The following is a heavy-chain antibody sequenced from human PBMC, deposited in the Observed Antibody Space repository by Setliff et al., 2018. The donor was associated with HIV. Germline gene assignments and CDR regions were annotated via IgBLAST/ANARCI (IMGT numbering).Heavy chain of an antibody. V-gene: IGHV4-59*12. CDR3: ARVSSTYWYSIFRNYYYHMDV. CDR1: GGSISSYY. Sequence: SETLSLTCTVSGGSISSYYWSWIRQPPGKGLEWIGYIYYSGSTNYNPSLKSRVTISVDTSKKQFSLKLSSVTAADTAVYYCARVSSTYWYSIFRNYYYHMDVWGKGTTVTVSS. D-gene: IGHD2-8*02. CDR2: IYYSGST. J-gene: IGHJ6*03.